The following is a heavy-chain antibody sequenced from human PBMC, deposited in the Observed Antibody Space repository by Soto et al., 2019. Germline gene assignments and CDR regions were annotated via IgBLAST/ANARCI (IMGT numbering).Heavy chain of an antibody. CDR1: GFTFRSYA. Sequence: DVQLLESGGGLVQPGGSLRLSCAASGFTFRSYAMSWVRQAPGKGLEWVSGISGSGISTHYADSVKGRFTVSRDNSKNTLYLQMNSLRAEATAVYHCAKEPVGPDWYFDLWGRGTLVTVSS. V-gene: IGHV3-23*01. CDR2: ISGSGIST. CDR3: AKEPVGPDWYFDL. J-gene: IGHJ2*01.